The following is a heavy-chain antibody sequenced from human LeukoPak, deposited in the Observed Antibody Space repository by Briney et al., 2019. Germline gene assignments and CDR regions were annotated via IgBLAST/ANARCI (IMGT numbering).Heavy chain of an antibody. CDR3: AKGPMGATPYFDY. Sequence: PGGSLRLSCAASGFTFDDYAMHWVRQAPGEGLEWVSGISWNSGSIGYADSVKGRFTISRDNAKNSLYLQMNSLRAEDMALYYCAKGPMGATPYFDYWGQGTLVTISS. CDR2: ISWNSGSI. V-gene: IGHV3-9*03. J-gene: IGHJ4*02. D-gene: IGHD1-26*01. CDR1: GFTFDDYA.